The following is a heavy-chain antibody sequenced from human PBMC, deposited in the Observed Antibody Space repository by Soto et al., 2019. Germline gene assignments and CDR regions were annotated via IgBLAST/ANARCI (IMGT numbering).Heavy chain of an antibody. D-gene: IGHD6-13*01. CDR1: PYTFTSYW. CDR2: IDPSDSYT. J-gene: IGHJ6*02. CDR3: ARCSTAAGTDYYHGMDV. Sequence: PVHAVKITVNASPYTFTSYWNYWAPQKPRKAMEWMGRIDPSDSYTNYSPSFQGHVTISADKSISTAYLQWSSLKASDTAMYYCARCSTAAGTDYYHGMDVWGQGTTVTVSS. V-gene: IGHV5-10-1*01.